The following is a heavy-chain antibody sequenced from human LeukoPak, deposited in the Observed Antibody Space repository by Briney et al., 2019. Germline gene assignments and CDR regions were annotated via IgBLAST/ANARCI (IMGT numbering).Heavy chain of an antibody. Sequence: GASVKVSCKASGYTFTGYYMHWVRQAPGQGLEWMGWINPNSGNTNYAQKFQGRVTMTRDTSISTAYMELSRLRSDDTAVYYCAGDWEGLGEYWYFDLWGRGTLVTVSS. J-gene: IGHJ2*01. CDR1: GYTFTGYY. D-gene: IGHD1-26*01. V-gene: IGHV1-2*02. CDR2: INPNSGNT. CDR3: AGDWEGLGEYWYFDL.